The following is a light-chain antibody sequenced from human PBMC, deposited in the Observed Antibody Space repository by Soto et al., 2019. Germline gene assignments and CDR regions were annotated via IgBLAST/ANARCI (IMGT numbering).Light chain of an antibody. CDR2: WAS. V-gene: IGKV4-1*01. CDR3: QQYLDPLLN. Sequence: DTVMTQSPDSVAVPLGHSAPIACNHGQTVLKSSNNRNYLAWYQQKPGHPPKLLMYWASTRESGVPDRFSGRGSGTDFTLTISSLRAEDGAVYYCQQYLDPLLNFGGGTKVDIK. J-gene: IGKJ4*01. CDR1: QTVLKSSNNRNY.